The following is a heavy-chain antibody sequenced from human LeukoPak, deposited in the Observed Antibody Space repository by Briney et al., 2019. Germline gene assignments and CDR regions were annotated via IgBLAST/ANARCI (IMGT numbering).Heavy chain of an antibody. CDR1: GFTFSSYD. CDR3: AREGCYGSGSPPSLYFDY. CDR2: IGTAGDT. V-gene: IGHV3-13*01. Sequence: GGSLRLSCAASGFTFSSYDMHWVRQATGKGLEWVSAIGTAGDTYYPGSVKGRFTISRDNSRSTLYLQMNSLRPEDTAIYYCAREGCYGSGSPPSLYFDYWGQGTLVTVFS. J-gene: IGHJ4*02. D-gene: IGHD3-10*01.